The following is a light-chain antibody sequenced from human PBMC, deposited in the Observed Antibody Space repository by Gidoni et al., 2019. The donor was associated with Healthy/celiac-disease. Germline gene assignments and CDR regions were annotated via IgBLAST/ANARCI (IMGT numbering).Light chain of an antibody. J-gene: IGKJ2*01. CDR2: AAS. V-gene: IGKV1-39*01. CDR3: QQSYSTPRT. Sequence: DTQMTQSPSSLSASVGDRVTITCRASQSISSYLNWYQQKPGKAPKLLIYAASSLQSGVPSRFSGGGSGADFTLTISSLQPEDFAAYYCQQSYSTPRTFGQGTRLEIK. CDR1: QSISSY.